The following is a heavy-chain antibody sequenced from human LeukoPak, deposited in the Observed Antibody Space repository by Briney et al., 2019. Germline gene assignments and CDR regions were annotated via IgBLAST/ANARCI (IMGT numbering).Heavy chain of an antibody. CDR3: ASPLGY. J-gene: IGHJ4*02. CDR2: IYTSGYT. Sequence: SETLSLTCTVSGGSISTYFWSWIRQPPGKGLEWVGLIYTSGYTNSNPSLKSRVTMSVDTSKNQISLKVASVTAADTAVYYCASPLGYWGQGTLVTVSS. D-gene: IGHD7-27*01. CDR1: GGSISTYF. V-gene: IGHV4-4*07.